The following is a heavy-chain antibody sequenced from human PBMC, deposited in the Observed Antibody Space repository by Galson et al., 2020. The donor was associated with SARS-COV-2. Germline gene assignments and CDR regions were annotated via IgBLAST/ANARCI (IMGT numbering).Heavy chain of an antibody. D-gene: IGHD4-17*01. CDR3: ARGPYGDRDY. CDR2: IYSGGST. V-gene: IGHV3-53*04. Sequence: TGGSLRLSCAASGFTISSNYMSWVRQAPGKGLEWVSDIYSGGSTYYADSVKGRFTISRHNSKNTLYLQMNSLRAEDTAVYYCARGPYGDRDYWGQGTLVTVSS. J-gene: IGHJ4*02. CDR1: GFTISSNY.